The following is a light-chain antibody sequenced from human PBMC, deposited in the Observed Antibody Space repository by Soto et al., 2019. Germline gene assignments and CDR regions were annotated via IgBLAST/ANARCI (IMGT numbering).Light chain of an antibody. CDR3: AAWDDSRSGYV. Sequence: QSVLTQPPSASGTPGQRVTISCSGSSSNIGSNYVYWYQQLPGTAPKLLIYSNNQRPSGVPDRFSGSKSGTSASLAISVLPSEDAADYYCAAWDDSRSGYVFGAGTKLTVL. J-gene: IGLJ1*01. CDR1: SSNIGSNY. V-gene: IGLV1-47*02. CDR2: SNN.